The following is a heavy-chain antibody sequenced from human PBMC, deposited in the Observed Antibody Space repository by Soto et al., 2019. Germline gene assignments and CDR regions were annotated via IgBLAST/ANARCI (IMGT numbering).Heavy chain of an antibody. CDR3: ARHNWNDDYYYYYMDV. J-gene: IGHJ6*03. Sequence: SETLSLTCTVSGGSISSSSYYWGWIRQPPGKGLEWIGSIYYSGSTYYNPSLKSRVTISVDTSKNQFSLKLSSVTAAETAVYYCARHNWNDDYYYYYMDVWGKGTTVTVSS. V-gene: IGHV4-39*01. CDR1: GGSISSSSYY. D-gene: IGHD1-1*01. CDR2: IYYSGST.